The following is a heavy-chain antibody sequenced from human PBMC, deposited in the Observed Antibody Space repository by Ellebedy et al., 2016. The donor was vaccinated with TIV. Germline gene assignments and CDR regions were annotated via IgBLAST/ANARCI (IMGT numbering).Heavy chain of an antibody. V-gene: IGHV3-48*02. CDR3: ARDRVAVAVPALGAFDI. CDR1: GFTFGSYS. Sequence: PGGSLRLSCAASGFTFGSYSMYWVRQAPGKGLEWVSYISSSGYSIYYADSVKGRFTVSRDNAKNSLYLQMNSLRDEDTALYYCARDRVAVAVPALGAFDIWGQGTMVTVSS. D-gene: IGHD3-16*01. CDR2: ISSSGYSI. J-gene: IGHJ3*02.